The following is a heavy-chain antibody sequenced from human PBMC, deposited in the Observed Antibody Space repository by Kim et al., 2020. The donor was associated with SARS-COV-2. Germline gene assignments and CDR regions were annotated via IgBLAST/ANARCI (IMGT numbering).Heavy chain of an antibody. V-gene: IGHV4-34*01. CDR2: INHSGST. CDR1: GGSFSGYY. D-gene: IGHD6-19*01. J-gene: IGHJ4*02. CDR3: ARAGRQWLGRPIFYYFDY. Sequence: LETLSLTCAVYGGSFSGYYWSWIRQPPGKGLEWIGEINHSGSTNYNPSLKSRVTISVDTSKNQFSLKLSSVTAADTAVYYCARAGRQWLGRPIFYYFDYWGQGTLVTVSS.